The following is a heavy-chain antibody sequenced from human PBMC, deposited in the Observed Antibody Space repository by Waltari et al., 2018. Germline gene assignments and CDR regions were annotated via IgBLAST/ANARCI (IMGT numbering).Heavy chain of an antibody. CDR1: GDSVSSPYF. J-gene: IGHJ4*02. Sequence: QLQQQESGPGLVKPSGTLSLTCTVSGDSVSSPYFWNWVRQSPEKGLDWIGQIHPIGRTIYNPSLESRVTVSIDMSNNQFSLKLTSATAADTAVYYCARDRGRGLYLDSWGQGTLVTVSP. V-gene: IGHV4-4*02. CDR2: IHPIGRT. D-gene: IGHD2-15*01. CDR3: ARDRGRGLYLDS.